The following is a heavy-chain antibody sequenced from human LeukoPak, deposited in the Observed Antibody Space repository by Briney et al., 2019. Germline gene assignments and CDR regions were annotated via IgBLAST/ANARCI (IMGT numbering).Heavy chain of an antibody. CDR1: GGSFSGYY. V-gene: IGHV4-4*07. J-gene: IGHJ4*02. Sequence: KPSETLSLTCAVYGGSFSGYYWSWIRQPTGKGLEWIGRIYTSGSTNYNPSLKSRVTMSVDTSKNQFSLKLSSVTAADTAVYYCARDTNDYGDLYYFDYWGQGTLVTVSS. CDR3: ARDTNDYGDLYYFDY. CDR2: IYTSGST. D-gene: IGHD4-17*01.